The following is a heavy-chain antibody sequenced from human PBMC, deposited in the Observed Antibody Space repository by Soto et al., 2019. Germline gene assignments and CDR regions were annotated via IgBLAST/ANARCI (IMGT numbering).Heavy chain of an antibody. J-gene: IGHJ3*02. CDR1: GGSISSGGYS. CDR2: IYHSGST. CDR3: ARDSDLTDAFDI. D-gene: IGHD3-10*01. Sequence: PSETLSLTCAVSGGSISSGGYSWSWIRQPPGKGLEWIGYIYHSGSTYYNPSLKSRVTISVDRSKNQFSLKLSSVTAADTAVYYCARDSDLTDAFDIWGQGTMVTVSS. V-gene: IGHV4-30-2*01.